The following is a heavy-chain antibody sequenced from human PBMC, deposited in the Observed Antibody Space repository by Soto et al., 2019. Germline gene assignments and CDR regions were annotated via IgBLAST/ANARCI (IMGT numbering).Heavy chain of an antibody. Sequence: GASVKVSCKASGYDFTAYDINWVRQASGQGLEWMGWMNPINGATGTARRFQGRVSLSRNTATGTAYLELTSLRSDDTAVYYCARDHLTLPAHDFFYGSDVWGRGATVTVSS. CDR2: MNPINGAT. J-gene: IGHJ6*02. V-gene: IGHV1-8*02. CDR3: ARDHLTLPAHDFFYGSDV. D-gene: IGHD2-21*02. CDR1: GYDFTAYD.